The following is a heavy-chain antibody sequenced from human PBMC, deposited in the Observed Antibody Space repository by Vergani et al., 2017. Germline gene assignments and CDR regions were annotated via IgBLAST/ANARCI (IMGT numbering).Heavy chain of an antibody. V-gene: IGHV1-69*09. CDR3: ARDWGHSSSNAFDY. J-gene: IGHJ4*02. Sequence: QVQLVQSGAEVKKPGASVKVSCKASGYTFTSYDINWVRQATGQGLEWMGRIIPILGIANYAQKFQGRVTITADKSTSTAYMELSSLRSEDTAVYYCARDWGHSSSNAFDYWGQGTLVTVSS. CDR1: GYTFTSYD. CDR2: IIPILGIA. D-gene: IGHD6-6*01.